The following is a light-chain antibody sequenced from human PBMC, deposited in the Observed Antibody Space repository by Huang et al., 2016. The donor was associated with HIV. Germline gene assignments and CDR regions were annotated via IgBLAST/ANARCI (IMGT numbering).Light chain of an antibody. J-gene: IGKJ4*01. CDR3: QQYNNWPPVT. Sequence: EIVMTQSPAILSVSPGERATLSCRASHSVSTNLAWYQQKPGQSPRLLIYGVSNRATGTPARFSGRGSGTEFTRTISSLQSEDIAVYYCQQYNNWPPVTFGGGTKVEIK. CDR1: HSVSTN. CDR2: GVS. V-gene: IGKV3-15*01.